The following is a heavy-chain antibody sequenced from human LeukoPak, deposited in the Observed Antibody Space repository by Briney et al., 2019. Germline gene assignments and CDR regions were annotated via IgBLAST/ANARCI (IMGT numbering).Heavy chain of an antibody. D-gene: IGHD3-3*01. CDR1: GGPISSGGYY. CDR2: IYYSGST. J-gene: IGHJ6*03. Sequence: PSETLSLTCTVSGGPISSGGYYWRWIHQHPEKGLECIGYIYYSGSTYYNPSLKSRVTISVDTSKNQFSLKLSSVTAADTAVYYCARGPDRGDFWSGYLWEKGHRYYYYYMDVWGKGTTVTVSS. V-gene: IGHV4-31*03. CDR3: ARGPDRGDFWSGYLWEKGHRYYYYYMDV.